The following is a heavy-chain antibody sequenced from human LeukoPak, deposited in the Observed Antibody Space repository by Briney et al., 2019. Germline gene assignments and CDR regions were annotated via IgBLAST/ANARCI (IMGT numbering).Heavy chain of an antibody. CDR1: GGSISSSSYY. D-gene: IGHD1/OR15-1a*01. CDR2: IYYSGST. J-gene: IGHJ5*02. CDR3: TRYNWNNAWFDP. V-gene: IGHV4-39*07. Sequence: SETLSLTCTVSGGSISSSSYYWGWIRQPPGKGLEWIGSIYYSGSTYYNPSLKSRVTISVDTSKNQFSLKLSSVTAADTAVYYCTRYNWNNAWFDPWGQGTLVTVSS.